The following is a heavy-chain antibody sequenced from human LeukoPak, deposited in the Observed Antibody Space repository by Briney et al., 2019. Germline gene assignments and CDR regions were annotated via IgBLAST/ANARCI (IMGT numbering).Heavy chain of an antibody. D-gene: IGHD2-2*01. Sequence: GSSVKVSCKASGGTFSSYVISWVRQAPGQGLEWMGGIIPIFGTANYAQKFQGRVTITTDESTSTAYMELSSLRSEDTAVYYCARGGIVVVPAAHAFDIWGQGTVVTVSS. CDR3: ARGGIVVVPAAHAFDI. CDR1: GGTFSSYV. CDR2: IIPIFGTA. J-gene: IGHJ3*02. V-gene: IGHV1-69*05.